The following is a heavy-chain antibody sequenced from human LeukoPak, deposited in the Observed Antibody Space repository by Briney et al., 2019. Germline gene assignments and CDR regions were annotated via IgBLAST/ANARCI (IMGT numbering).Heavy chain of an antibody. CDR3: ASEGPQEGSGSYSI. Sequence: GGSLRLSCAASGFTFDDYDMSWVRQAPGKGLEWVSVIYSGGSTYYADSVKGRFTISRDNSKNTLYLQMNSLRAEDTAVYYCASEGPQEGSGSYSIWGQGTMVTVSS. D-gene: IGHD3-10*01. J-gene: IGHJ3*02. CDR2: IYSGGST. CDR1: GFTFDDYD. V-gene: IGHV3-53*01.